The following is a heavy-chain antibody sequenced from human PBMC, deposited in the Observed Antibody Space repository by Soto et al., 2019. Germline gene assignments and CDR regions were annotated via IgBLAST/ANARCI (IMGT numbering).Heavy chain of an antibody. CDR3: ARVPPNSYWNMDAFDI. CDR1: GFTFSSYW. D-gene: IGHD5-18*01. Sequence: EVQLVESGGGLVQPGGSLRLSCAASGFTFSSYWMSWVRQAPGKGLEWVANIKQDGSEKYYVDSVKGRFTISRDNAKNSLYLQMNSLRAEDTAVYYCARVPPNSYWNMDAFDIWGQGTMVTVSS. V-gene: IGHV3-7*03. CDR2: IKQDGSEK. J-gene: IGHJ3*02.